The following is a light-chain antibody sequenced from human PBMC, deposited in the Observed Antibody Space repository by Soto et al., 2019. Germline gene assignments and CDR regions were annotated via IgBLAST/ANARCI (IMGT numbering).Light chain of an antibody. CDR3: QQYGNSEII. CDR1: QTLSNSF. Sequence: EIALTQSPGTLSLSPGERATISCRVRQTLSNSFIAWYQHKPGQAPRLLVYDTSTRVTGIPDRYSGSGSGTDFTLTISRLEPEDFAVFFCQQYGNSEIIFGQGTRLEIK. J-gene: IGKJ5*01. V-gene: IGKV3-20*01. CDR2: DTS.